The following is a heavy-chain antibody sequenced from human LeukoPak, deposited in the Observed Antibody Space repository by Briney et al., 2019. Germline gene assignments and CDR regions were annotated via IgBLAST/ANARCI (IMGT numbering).Heavy chain of an antibody. CDR2: ISYDGSNK. CDR3: ATSVRYSSGWRDAFDI. CDR1: GFTFSSHG. D-gene: IGHD6-19*01. J-gene: IGHJ3*02. Sequence: GRSLRLSCAASGFTFSSHGMHWVRQAPGKGLEWVAVISYDGSNKYYADSVKGRFTISRDNSKNTLYLQMNSLRAEDTAVYYCATSVRYSSGWRDAFDIWGQGTMVTVSS. V-gene: IGHV3-30*03.